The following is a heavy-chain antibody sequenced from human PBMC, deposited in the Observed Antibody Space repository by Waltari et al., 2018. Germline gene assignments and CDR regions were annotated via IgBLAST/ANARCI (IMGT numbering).Heavy chain of an antibody. V-gene: IGHV4-39*01. D-gene: IGHD2-15*01. CDR1: GGSISSSSYY. Sequence: QLQLPESGPGLVKPSETLSLTCTVSGGSISSSSYYWGWIRQPQGKGLAWIGSIYSRGATYYHPSLKSRVTISVDTSKNQFSLKLSSVTAADTAVYYCARSPNLLQVLSYYYGMDVWGQGTTVTVSS. J-gene: IGHJ6*02. CDR3: ARSPNLLQVLSYYYGMDV. CDR2: IYSRGAT.